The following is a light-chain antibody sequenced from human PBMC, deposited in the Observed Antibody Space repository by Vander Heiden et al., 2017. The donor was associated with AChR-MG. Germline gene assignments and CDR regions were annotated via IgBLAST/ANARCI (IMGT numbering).Light chain of an antibody. CDR2: EGS. CDR1: SSDVGSYNL. V-gene: IGLV2-23*03. J-gene: IGLJ3*02. CDR3: CSYAGSSTFAV. Sequence: QSALTQPASVSGSPGQPITISCTGTSSDVGSYNLVSWYQQHPGKAPKLIIYEGSKRPAGVSSRFSGSKSGTTASLTISGLQAEDEADYHCCSYAGSSTFAVFGGGTKLTVL.